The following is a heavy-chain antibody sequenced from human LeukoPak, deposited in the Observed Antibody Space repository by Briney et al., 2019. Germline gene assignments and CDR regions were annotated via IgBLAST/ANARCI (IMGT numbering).Heavy chain of an antibody. CDR3: AKDWSKGGSYYSTFDY. D-gene: IGHD1-26*01. CDR2: ISGSGGST. Sequence: GGSLRLSCAASGFTFSSYAMSWVRQTPGKGLAWVSAISGSGGSTYYADSVKGRFTISRDNSKNTLYLQMNSLRAEDTAVYYCAKDWSKGGSYYSTFDYWGQGTLVTVSS. CDR1: GFTFSSYA. J-gene: IGHJ4*02. V-gene: IGHV3-23*01.